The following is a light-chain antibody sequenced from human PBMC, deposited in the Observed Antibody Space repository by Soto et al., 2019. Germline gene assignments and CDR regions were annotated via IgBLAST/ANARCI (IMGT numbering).Light chain of an antibody. CDR3: QQPYSTPPT. Sequence: DIQMTQSPSSLSASVGDRVTITCRASQSISTYLNWYQQKAGLAPKLLIYAASSLQSGVPSRFSGSGSGTDFTLTISSLPPEDFATYYCQQPYSTPPTFGQGTKVEIK. J-gene: IGKJ1*01. CDR2: AAS. CDR1: QSISTY. V-gene: IGKV1-39*01.